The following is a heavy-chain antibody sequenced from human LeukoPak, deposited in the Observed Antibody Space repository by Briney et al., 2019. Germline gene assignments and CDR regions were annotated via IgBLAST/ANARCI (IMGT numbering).Heavy chain of an antibody. CDR3: ARKWFQFDY. CDR2: ISSSSSTI. V-gene: IGHV3-48*01. CDR1: GFTFSSYW. D-gene: IGHD3-22*01. Sequence: GGSLRLSCAASGFTFSSYWMNWVRQAPGKGLEWVSYISSSSSTIYYADSVKGRFTISRDNAKNSLYLQMNSLRAEDTAVYYCARKWFQFDYWGQGTLVTVSS. J-gene: IGHJ4*02.